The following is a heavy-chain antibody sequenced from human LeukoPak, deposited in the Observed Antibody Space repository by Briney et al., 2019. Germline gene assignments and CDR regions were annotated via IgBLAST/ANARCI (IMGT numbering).Heavy chain of an antibody. J-gene: IGHJ5*02. V-gene: IGHV4-39*01. Sequence: SETLSLTCTVSGGSISSSSYYWGWIRQPPGKGLEWIGGIYYSGSTYYNPSLKSRVTISVDTSKNQFSLKLSSVTAADTAVYYCARGRRVVAATRWFDPWGQGTLVTVSS. CDR1: GGSISSSSYY. CDR2: IYYSGST. CDR3: ARGRRVVAATRWFDP. D-gene: IGHD2-15*01.